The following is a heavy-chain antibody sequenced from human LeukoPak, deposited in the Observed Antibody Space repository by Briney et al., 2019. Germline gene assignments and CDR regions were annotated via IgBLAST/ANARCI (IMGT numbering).Heavy chain of an antibody. Sequence: GASVKVSCKASGYTFTSYGISWVRQAPRQGLEWMGWISAYNGNTNYAQKLQGRVTMTTDTSTSTAYMELRSLRSDDTAVYYCARGQTNYFDWLSSYFDYWGQGTLVTVSS. CDR3: ARGQTNYFDWLSSYFDY. D-gene: IGHD3-9*01. CDR1: GYTFTSYG. CDR2: ISAYNGNT. V-gene: IGHV1-18*01. J-gene: IGHJ4*02.